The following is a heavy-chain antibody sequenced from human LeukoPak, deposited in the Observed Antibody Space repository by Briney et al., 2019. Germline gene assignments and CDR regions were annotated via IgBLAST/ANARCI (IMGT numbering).Heavy chain of an antibody. CDR2: INHSGRT. V-gene: IGHV4-34*01. D-gene: IGHD4-17*01. CDR1: GGSFSGFY. J-gene: IGHJ6*03. Sequence: SETLSLTCAVYGGSFSGFYWSWIRQPPGKGLEWIGEINHSGRTNYNPSLKSRVTISVDTSKNQFSLKLTSVTAADTAVYYCARHGDYVGYYYYYMDVWGKGTTVTISS. CDR3: ARHGDYVGYYYYYMDV.